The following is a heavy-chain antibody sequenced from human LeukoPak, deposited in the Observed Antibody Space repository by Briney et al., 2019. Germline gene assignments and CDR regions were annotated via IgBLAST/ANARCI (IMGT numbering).Heavy chain of an antibody. CDR2: IRSKAYGGTT. CDR1: GFTFGDYA. D-gene: IGHD4-17*01. Sequence: GRSLRLSCTASGFTFGDYAMSWFRQAPGKGLEWVGFIRSKAYGGTTEYAASVKGRFTISRDDSKSIAYLQMNSLKTEGTAVYYCTRGSVFDDYGDLDYWGQGTLVTVSS. CDR3: TRGSVFDDYGDLDY. J-gene: IGHJ4*02. V-gene: IGHV3-49*03.